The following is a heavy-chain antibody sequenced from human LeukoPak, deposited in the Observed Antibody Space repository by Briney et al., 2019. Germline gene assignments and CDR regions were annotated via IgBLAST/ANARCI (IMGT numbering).Heavy chain of an antibody. J-gene: IGHJ4*02. D-gene: IGHD4-17*01. CDR1: GFTFSSYW. CDR3: ARGSYGDYDLYYFDY. CDR2: IKQDGSEK. V-gene: IGHV3-7*01. Sequence: GGSLRLSCAASGFTFSSYWMSWVRQAPGKGLEWVANIKQDGSEKYYADSVNGRFTISRDNSKGTLYLQMNSLRGEDTAVYYCARGSYGDYDLYYFDYWGQGTLVTVSS.